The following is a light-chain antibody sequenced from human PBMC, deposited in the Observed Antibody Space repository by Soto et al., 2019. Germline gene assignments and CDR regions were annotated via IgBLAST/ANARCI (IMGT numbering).Light chain of an antibody. J-gene: IGLJ3*02. CDR3: LLYLGGGIWV. V-gene: IGLV8-61*01. CDR2: NTN. Sequence: QAVVTQEPSFSVSPGGTVTLTCGLSSGPVFTSSYPNWYQQTPGQAPRTLIFNTNTRSPGVPDRFSGSILGDKAALTITGAQADDDSYYYCLLYLGGGIWVFGGGTKVTVL. CDR1: SGPVFTSSY.